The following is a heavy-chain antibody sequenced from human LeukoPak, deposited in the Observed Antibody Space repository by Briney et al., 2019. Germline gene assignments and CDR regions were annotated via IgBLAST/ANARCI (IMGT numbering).Heavy chain of an antibody. J-gene: IGHJ4*02. CDR2: IWSDGSNQ. Sequence: GGSLRLSCAAAKFTFSHYVMHWVCQAPGKGLEWVAVIWSDGSNQYHADSVKGRFTISRDNSKNTVYLQMNSLRVEDTGVYYCAKDAQRGFDYSNSLEYWGQGILVTVSS. CDR3: AKDAQRGFDYSNSLEY. D-gene: IGHD4-11*01. V-gene: IGHV3-33*06. CDR1: KFTFSHYV.